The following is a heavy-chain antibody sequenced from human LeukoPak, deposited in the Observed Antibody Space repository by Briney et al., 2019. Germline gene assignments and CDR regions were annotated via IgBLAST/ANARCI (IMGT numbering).Heavy chain of an antibody. CDR2: INPNSGGT. CDR1: GYTFTAYY. V-gene: IGHV1-2*02. Sequence: ASVKVSCKASGYTFTAYYIYWVRQAPGQGLEWMGWINPNSGGTNYAQRFQGRVTMTRDTSISTAYMELSRLRSDDTAVYYCARASSGSYFSYYMDVWGKGTTVTISS. D-gene: IGHD1-26*01. J-gene: IGHJ6*03. CDR3: ARASSGSYFSYYMDV.